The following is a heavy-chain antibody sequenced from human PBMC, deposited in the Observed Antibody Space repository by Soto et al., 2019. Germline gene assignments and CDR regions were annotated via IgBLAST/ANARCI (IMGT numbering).Heavy chain of an antibody. Sequence: PTETLSLTFTVSDGSISRYYWSWIRQPPGKGLGWIGDIYYSGSTNYNPSLKSRVTISVDTSKNQFSLKLSSVTAADTAVYYCARRYGLSAFDIWGQGTMVT. CDR3: ARRYGLSAFDI. D-gene: IGHD3-10*01. J-gene: IGHJ3*02. V-gene: IGHV4-59*08. CDR2: IYYSGST. CDR1: DGSISRYY.